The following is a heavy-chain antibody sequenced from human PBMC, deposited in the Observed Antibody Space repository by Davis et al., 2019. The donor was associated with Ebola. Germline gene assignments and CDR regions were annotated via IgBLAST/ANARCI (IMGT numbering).Heavy chain of an antibody. J-gene: IGHJ3*02. V-gene: IGHV4-4*02. CDR3: ARDTQWLVQGAFDI. D-gene: IGHD6-19*01. CDR1: GGSISSSNW. CDR2: IYHSGST. Sequence: MPSETLSLTCAVSGGSISSSNWWSWVRQPPGKGLEWIGEIYHSGSTNYNPSLKSRVTISVDKSKNQFSLKLSSVTAADTAVYYCARDTQWLVQGAFDIWGQGTMVTVSS.